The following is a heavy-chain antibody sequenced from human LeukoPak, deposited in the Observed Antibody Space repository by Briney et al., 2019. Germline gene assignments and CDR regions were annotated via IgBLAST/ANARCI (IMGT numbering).Heavy chain of an antibody. Sequence: GASVKVSCKASGGTFSSYAISWVRQAPGQGLEWMGGIIPIFGTANYAQKFQGRVTITTDESTSTAYMELSSLRSEDTAVYYCARVPMYYYGSGSSTYYYYYMDVWGKGTTVTVSS. CDR1: GGTFSSYA. CDR3: ARVPMYYYGSGSSTYYYYYMDV. D-gene: IGHD3-10*01. J-gene: IGHJ6*03. V-gene: IGHV1-69*05. CDR2: IIPIFGTA.